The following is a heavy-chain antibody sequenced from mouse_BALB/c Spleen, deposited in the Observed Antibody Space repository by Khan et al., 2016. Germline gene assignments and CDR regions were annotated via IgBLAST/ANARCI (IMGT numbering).Heavy chain of an antibody. CDR3: ARPDYGSSRVFAY. J-gene: IGHJ3*01. Sequence: QIQLVQSGPELKKPGETVRISCKASGYTFTNYGMNWVKQAPGKGLKWMGWINTYTGKPTYADDFKGRFAFSLETSARTASLQINNLKTEDTATYFCARPDYGSSRVFAYWGQGTLVTVSA. CDR1: GYTFTNYG. V-gene: IGHV9-3-1*01. CDR2: INTYTGKP. D-gene: IGHD1-1*01.